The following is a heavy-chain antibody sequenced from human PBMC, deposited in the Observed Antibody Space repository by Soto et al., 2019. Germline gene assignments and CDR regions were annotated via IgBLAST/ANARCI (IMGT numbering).Heavy chain of an antibody. CDR3: AREGGEYNFEY. V-gene: IGHV3-66*01. CDR1: GFTVSSNY. CDR2: IYSGGST. J-gene: IGHJ4*02. D-gene: IGHD3-16*01. Sequence: EVQLVESGGGLVQPGGSLRLSCAASGFTVSSNYMSWVRQAPGKGLERVSVIYSGGSTYYADSVKGRVTISRDNAKNRLYLQMNSLRAEETAVDYGAREGGEYNFEYWGQGTLVMVSS.